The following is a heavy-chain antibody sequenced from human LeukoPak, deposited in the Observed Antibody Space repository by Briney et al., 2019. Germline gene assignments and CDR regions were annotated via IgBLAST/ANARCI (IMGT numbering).Heavy chain of an antibody. J-gene: IGHJ6*02. D-gene: IGHD5-12*01. CDR2: IIPILGIA. CDR1: GYTFTIYG. Sequence: GASVKVSCKASGYTFTIYGISWVRQAPGQGLEWMGRIIPILGIANYAQKFQGRVTTTADKSTSTAYMELSSLRSEDTAVYYCARVGYPYYYYYGMDVWGQGTTVTVSS. V-gene: IGHV1-69*04. CDR3: ARVGYPYYYYYGMDV.